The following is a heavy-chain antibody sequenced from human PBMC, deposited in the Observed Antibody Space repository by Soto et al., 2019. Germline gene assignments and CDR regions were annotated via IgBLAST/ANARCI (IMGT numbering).Heavy chain of an antibody. D-gene: IGHD3-10*01. Sequence: LSLTCAFSGGSISSDNWWTWVRQPPGKGLEWIGEMYHSGSTNYSPSLKSRVTISVDKSNNQFSLKLTSVTAADTALYYCARASAASLLRGAIINWGQGTLVTVSS. V-gene: IGHV4-4*02. CDR1: GGSISSDNW. CDR2: MYHSGST. CDR3: ARASAASLLRGAIIN. J-gene: IGHJ4*02.